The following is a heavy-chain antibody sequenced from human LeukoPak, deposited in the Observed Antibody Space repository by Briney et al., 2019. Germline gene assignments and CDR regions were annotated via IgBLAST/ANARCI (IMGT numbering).Heavy chain of an antibody. CDR2: IIPIFGTA. Sequence: ASVKVSCTASGGTFSSYAISWVRQAPGQGLEWMGGIIPIFGTANYAQKFQGRVTITTDESTSTAYMELSSLRSEDTAVYYCARGPVISRSASLYYFDYWGQGTLVTVSS. V-gene: IGHV1-69*05. J-gene: IGHJ4*02. D-gene: IGHD2-21*01. CDR3: ARGPVISRSASLYYFDY. CDR1: GGTFSSYA.